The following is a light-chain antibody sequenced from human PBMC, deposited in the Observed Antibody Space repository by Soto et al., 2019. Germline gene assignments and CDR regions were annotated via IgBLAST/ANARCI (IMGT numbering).Light chain of an antibody. CDR2: GAS. Sequence: EIVLTQSPGSLSLSPGERATLSCRASQSVTTNYLAWYQQKPGQAPRLLIYGASSGATGIPDRFSGSGSGTDFPLTISRLEPEDFEVYYCQEYGSSPVTFGQGTRLDIK. J-gene: IGKJ5*01. V-gene: IGKV3-20*01. CDR3: QEYGSSPVT. CDR1: QSVTTNY.